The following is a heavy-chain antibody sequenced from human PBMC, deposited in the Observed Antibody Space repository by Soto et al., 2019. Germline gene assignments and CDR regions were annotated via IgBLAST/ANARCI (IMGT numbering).Heavy chain of an antibody. CDR3: ATSVPGLIAAAGKGGMDV. V-gene: IGHV3-30-3*01. Sequence: QVQLVESGGGVVQPGRSLRLSCAASGFTFSSYAMHWVRQAPGKGLEWVAVISYDGSNKYYADSVKGRFTISRDNSQKALYQRMNSLRAGDKDVYYCATSVPGLIAAAGKGGMDVWGQGTTVTVSS. J-gene: IGHJ6*02. D-gene: IGHD6-13*01. CDR2: ISYDGSNK. CDR1: GFTFSSYA.